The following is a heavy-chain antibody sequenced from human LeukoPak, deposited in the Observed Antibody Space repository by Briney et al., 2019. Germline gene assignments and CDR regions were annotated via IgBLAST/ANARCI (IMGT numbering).Heavy chain of an antibody. D-gene: IGHD2-15*01. Sequence: PSETLSLTCAVYGGSFSGYYWSWIRQPPGKGLEWIGYIHYSGSTNYNPSLKSRVTISVDTSKNQFSLKLSSVTAADTAVYYCARSARVVAANGDYFYYYLDVWGKGTTVTVSS. V-gene: IGHV4-59*01. CDR1: GGSFSGYY. J-gene: IGHJ6*03. CDR2: IHYSGST. CDR3: ARSARVVAANGDYFYYYLDV.